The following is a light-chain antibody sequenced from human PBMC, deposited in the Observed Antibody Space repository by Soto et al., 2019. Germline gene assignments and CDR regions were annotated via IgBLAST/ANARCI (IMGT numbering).Light chain of an antibody. Sequence: DIQMTQSPSSLSASVGDRFTITCRASQSISSYLNRYQQKPGKAPKLLIYDASTLQSGVPSRFSGGGSGTDFTLTISSLQPEDFATYYCQQVNVYPSTFGGGTKVDI. CDR1: QSISSY. CDR2: DAS. CDR3: QQVNVYPST. J-gene: IGKJ4*01. V-gene: IGKV1-39*01.